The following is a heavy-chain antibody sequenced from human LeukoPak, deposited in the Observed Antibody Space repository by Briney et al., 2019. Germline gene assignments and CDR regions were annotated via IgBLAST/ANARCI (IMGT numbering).Heavy chain of an antibody. Sequence: SETLSLTCTVSGGSISSYYWSWIRQPPGKGLEWIGYIYTSGSTNYNPFLKSRVTISVDTSKNQFSLKLSSVTAADTAVYYCASTEYSSSYNWFDPWGQGTLVTVSS. CDR2: IYTSGST. D-gene: IGHD6-6*01. V-gene: IGHV4-4*09. CDR1: GGSISSYY. J-gene: IGHJ5*02. CDR3: ASTEYSSSYNWFDP.